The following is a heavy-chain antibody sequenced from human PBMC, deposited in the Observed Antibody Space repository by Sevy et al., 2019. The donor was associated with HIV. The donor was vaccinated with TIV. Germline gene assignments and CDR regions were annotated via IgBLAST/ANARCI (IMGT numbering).Heavy chain of an antibody. CDR3: AKDIVVVPATSSGYFDV. V-gene: IGHV3-9*01. CDR2: ITWNSDTI. CDR1: GFIFDDYA. J-gene: IGHJ2*01. Sequence: GGSLRLSCAASGFIFDDYAMHWVRQAPGKGLEWVSGITWNSDTIGYADSVKGRFTISRDNAKNSLYLQMNSRRLEDSAWYYCAKDIVVVPATSSGYFDVWGRGTLVTVSS. D-gene: IGHD2-2*01.